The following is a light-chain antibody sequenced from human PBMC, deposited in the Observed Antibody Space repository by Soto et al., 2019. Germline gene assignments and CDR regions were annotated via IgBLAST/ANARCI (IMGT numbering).Light chain of an antibody. CDR1: SSDVGGYDY. CDR2: EVS. CDR3: SSYSISTAYL. J-gene: IGLJ1*01. Sequence: QPVLTQPASVSGSPGQSITISCTGTSSDVGGYDYVSWYQLHPGKAPKLIVFEVSNRPSGVSYRFSGSKSGNTASLTISGLQAEDEADYFCSSYSISTAYLFGTGTKVTVL. V-gene: IGLV2-14*01.